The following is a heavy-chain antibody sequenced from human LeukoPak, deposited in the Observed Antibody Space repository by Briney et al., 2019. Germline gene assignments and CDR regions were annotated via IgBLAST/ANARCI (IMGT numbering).Heavy chain of an antibody. CDR1: GFTFSSYS. CDR3: AKDSPNHAAAPYHDY. Sequence: GGSLRLSCAASGFTFSSYSMNWVRQAPGKGLEWVSSISSSSSYRYYADSVKGRFTISRDNAKKSLYLQMNSLRAEDTAVYYCAKDSPNHAAAPYHDYWGQGTLVTVSS. V-gene: IGHV3-21*04. J-gene: IGHJ4*02. CDR2: ISSSSSYR. D-gene: IGHD6-13*01.